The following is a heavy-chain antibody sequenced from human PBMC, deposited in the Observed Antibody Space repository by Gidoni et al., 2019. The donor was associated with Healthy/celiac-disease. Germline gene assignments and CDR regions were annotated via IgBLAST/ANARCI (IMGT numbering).Heavy chain of an antibody. J-gene: IGHJ5*02. V-gene: IGHV1-46*03. D-gene: IGHD6-13*01. CDR3: ARGVIAATANWFDP. CDR2: TNPSGGST. CDR1: GYTPTSYY. Sequence: VQLVQSGAEVTKPGVSVTVYCKASGYTPTSYYMHWVRQGPGQGLEWMGRTNPSGGSTSYAQKFQGRVTMTRDTSTSTVYMELSSLRSEDTAVYYCARGVIAATANWFDPWGQGTLVTVSS.